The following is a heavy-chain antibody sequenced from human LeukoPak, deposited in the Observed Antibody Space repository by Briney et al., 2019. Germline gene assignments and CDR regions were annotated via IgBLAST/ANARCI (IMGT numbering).Heavy chain of an antibody. Sequence: SETLSLTCAVYGGFFSGYYWSWIRQPPGKGLEWIGEINHSGSTNYNPSLKSRVTISVDTSKNQFSLKLSSVTAADTAVYYCARFLPRYGKGLDYWGQGTLVTVSS. CDR3: ARFLPRYGKGLDY. D-gene: IGHD4-17*01. J-gene: IGHJ4*02. V-gene: IGHV4-34*01. CDR2: INHSGST. CDR1: GGFFSGYY.